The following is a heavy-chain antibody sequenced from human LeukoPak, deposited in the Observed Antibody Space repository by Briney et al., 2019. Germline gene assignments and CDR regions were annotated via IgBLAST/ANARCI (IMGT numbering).Heavy chain of an antibody. J-gene: IGHJ4*02. CDR2: ISWNSGSI. D-gene: IGHD1-26*01. CDR3: AREKSGTFDY. V-gene: IGHV3-9*01. CDR1: GFTFDDYA. Sequence: GGSLRLSCAASGFTFDDYAMHWVRQAPGKGLEWVSGISWNSGSIGYADSVKGRFTISRDNAKNSLYLQMNGLRADDTAVYYCAREKSGTFDYWGQGSLVTVSS.